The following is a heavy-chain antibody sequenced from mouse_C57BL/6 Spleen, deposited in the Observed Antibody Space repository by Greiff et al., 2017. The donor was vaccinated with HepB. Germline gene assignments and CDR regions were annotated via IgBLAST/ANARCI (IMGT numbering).Heavy chain of an antibody. Sequence: EVKLVESGGGLVKPGGSLKLSCAASGFTFSDYGMHWVRQAPEKGLEWVAYISSGSSTIYYADTVKGRFTISRDNAKNTLFLQMTSLRSEDTAMYYCASEGRGFAYWGQGTLVTVSA. CDR2: ISSGSSTI. J-gene: IGHJ3*01. D-gene: IGHD3-3*01. CDR3: ASEGRGFAY. V-gene: IGHV5-17*01. CDR1: GFTFSDYG.